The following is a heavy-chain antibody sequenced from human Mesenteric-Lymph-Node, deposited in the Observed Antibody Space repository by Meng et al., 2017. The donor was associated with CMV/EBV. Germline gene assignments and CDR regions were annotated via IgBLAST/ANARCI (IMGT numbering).Heavy chain of an antibody. CDR2: IYSGGST. CDR3: AKVSLVSGVVPGY. D-gene: IGHD3-22*01. CDR1: GFTVSSNY. V-gene: IGHV3-53*01. J-gene: IGHJ4*02. Sequence: GESLKISCAASGFTVSSNYMSWVRQAPGKGLEWVSVIYSGGSTYYADSVKGRFTISRDNSKNTLYLQMNSLRAEDTAVYYCAKVSLVSGVVPGYWGQGTLVTVSS.